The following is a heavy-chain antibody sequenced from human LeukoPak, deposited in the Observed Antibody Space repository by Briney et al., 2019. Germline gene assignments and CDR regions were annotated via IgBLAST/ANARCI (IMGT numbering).Heavy chain of an antibody. Sequence: GGPLRLSCAASGFTFSSYAMSWVRQAPGKGLEWVSATSGSGGSTYYADSVKGRFTISRDNSKNTLYLQMNSLRSEDTAVYYCARTEWLRLGNWFDPWGQGTLVTVSS. CDR3: ARTEWLRLGNWFDP. D-gene: IGHD5-12*01. CDR1: GFTFSSYA. V-gene: IGHV3-23*01. J-gene: IGHJ5*02. CDR2: TSGSGGST.